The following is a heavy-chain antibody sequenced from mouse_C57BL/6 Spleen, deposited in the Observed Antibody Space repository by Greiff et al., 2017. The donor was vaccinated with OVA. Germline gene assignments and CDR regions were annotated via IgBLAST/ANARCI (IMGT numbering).Heavy chain of an antibody. D-gene: IGHD4-1*01. V-gene: IGHV14-3*01. CDR3: AREENWDDYFDY. Sequence: VQLQQSVAELVRPGASVKLSCTASGFNIKNTYMHWVKQRPEQGLEWIGRINPANGNTKYAPNFQGKASITADPSSNTAYLQLSSLTSEDTAIYYCAREENWDDYFDYWGQGTTLTVSS. CDR1: GFNIKNTY. J-gene: IGHJ2*01. CDR2: INPANGNT.